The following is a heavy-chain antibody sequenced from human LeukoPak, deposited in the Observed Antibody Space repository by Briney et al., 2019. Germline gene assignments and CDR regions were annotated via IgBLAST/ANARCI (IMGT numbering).Heavy chain of an antibody. J-gene: IGHJ4*02. CDR1: GGSINSYY. CDR3: ASGSGWIIEY. Sequence: SETLSLTCTVSGGSINSYYWSWIRQPPGKGLEWIGSIYYSGSTYYNPSLKSRVTISVDTSKNQFSLKLSSVTAADTAVYYCASGSGWIIEYWGQGTLVTVSS. D-gene: IGHD6-19*01. CDR2: IYYSGST. V-gene: IGHV4-59*01.